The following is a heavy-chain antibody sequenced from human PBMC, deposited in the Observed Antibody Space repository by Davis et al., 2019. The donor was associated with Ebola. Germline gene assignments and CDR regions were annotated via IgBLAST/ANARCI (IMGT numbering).Heavy chain of an antibody. CDR2: IYPGDSAT. J-gene: IGHJ4*02. CDR1: GYSFTNYW. CDR3: ARRVNIYGYLVDC. Sequence: PGGSLRLSCKGSGYSFTNYWIGWVRQMPGKGLEWMGIIYPGDSATRYSPSFEGQVTISADKSINTAYLQWSSLKASDTAMYYCARRVNIYGYLVDCWGQGTLVTVSS. D-gene: IGHD5-18*01. V-gene: IGHV5-51*01.